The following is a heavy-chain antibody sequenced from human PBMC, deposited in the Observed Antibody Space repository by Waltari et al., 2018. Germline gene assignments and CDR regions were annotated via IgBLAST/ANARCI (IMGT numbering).Heavy chain of an antibody. CDR2: ISSSGSTI. CDR1: GFTFSSYE. J-gene: IGHJ4*02. Sequence: EVQLVESGGGLVQPGGSLRLSCAASGFTFSSYEMNWVRQAPGTGLEWVSYISSSGSTIYYADSVKGRFTISRDNAKNSLYLQMNSLRAEDTAVYYCARAYCSGGSCYWAYYFDYWGQGTLVTVSS. CDR3: ARAYCSGGSCYWAYYFDY. D-gene: IGHD2-15*01. V-gene: IGHV3-48*03.